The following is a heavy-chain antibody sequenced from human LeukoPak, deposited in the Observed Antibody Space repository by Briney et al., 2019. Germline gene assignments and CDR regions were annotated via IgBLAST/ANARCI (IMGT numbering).Heavy chain of an antibody. CDR1: GYTFTGYY. Sequence: ASVKVSCKASGYTFTGYYMHWVRQAPGQGLEWMGWINPNSGGTNYAQKFQGWVTMTRDTSISTAYMELRSLRSDDTAVYYCARDRVIVVVPAAIPTNRYYYYGMDVWGQGTTVTVSS. D-gene: IGHD2-2*01. V-gene: IGHV1-2*04. CDR3: ARDRVIVVVPAAIPTNRYYYYGMDV. J-gene: IGHJ6*02. CDR2: INPNSGGT.